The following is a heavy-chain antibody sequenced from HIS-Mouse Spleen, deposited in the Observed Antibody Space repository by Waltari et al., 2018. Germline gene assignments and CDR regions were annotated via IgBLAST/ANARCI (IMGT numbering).Heavy chain of an antibody. CDR1: GGSISSRSYY. Sequence: QLQLQESGPGLVKPSETLSLTCTVPGGSISSRSYYWGWIRPPPGTGLEWIGSIYYSGSTYYNPSLKSRVTISVDTSKNQFSLKLSSVTAADTAVYYCAREIPYSSSWYDWYFDLWGRGTLVTVSS. D-gene: IGHD6-13*01. CDR3: AREIPYSSSWYDWYFDL. J-gene: IGHJ2*01. V-gene: IGHV4-39*07. CDR2: IYYSGST.